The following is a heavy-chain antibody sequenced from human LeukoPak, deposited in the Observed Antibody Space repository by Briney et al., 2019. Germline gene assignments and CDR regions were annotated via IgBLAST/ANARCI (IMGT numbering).Heavy chain of an antibody. J-gene: IGHJ6*02. D-gene: IGHD4-17*01. Sequence: KPSETLSLTCTVSGGSISSYYWSWIRQPPGKGLEWIGYIYYSGSTNYNPSLKSRVTISVDTSKNQFSLKLSSVTAADTAVYYCARETTVTLGGLYYYYGMDVWGQGTTVTVSS. CDR2: IYYSGST. CDR3: ARETTVTLGGLYYYYGMDV. CDR1: GGSISSYY. V-gene: IGHV4-59*01.